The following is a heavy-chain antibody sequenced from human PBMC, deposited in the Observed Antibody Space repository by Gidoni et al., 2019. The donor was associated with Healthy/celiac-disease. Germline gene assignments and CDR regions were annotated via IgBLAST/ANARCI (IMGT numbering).Heavy chain of an antibody. Sequence: QLQPQESGPGLVKPSETLSLTCTVSGGSISSSSYYWGWIRQPPGKGLEWIGSIYYSGSTYYNPSLKSRVTISVDTSKNQFSLKLSSVTAADTAVYYCARVILIAFDIWGQGTMVTVSS. V-gene: IGHV4-39*07. J-gene: IGHJ3*02. CDR1: GGSISSSSYY. D-gene: IGHD3-16*02. CDR3: ARVILIAFDI. CDR2: IYYSGST.